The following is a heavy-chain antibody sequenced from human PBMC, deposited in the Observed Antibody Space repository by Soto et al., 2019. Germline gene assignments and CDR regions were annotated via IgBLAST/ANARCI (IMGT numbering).Heavy chain of an antibody. D-gene: IGHD6-19*01. J-gene: IGHJ1*01. V-gene: IGHV3-23*01. CDR2: ISGSGGST. Sequence: PGGSLRLSCAASGFTFSSYAMSWVRQAPGKGLEWVSAISGSGGSTYYADSVKGRFTISRDNSKNTLYLQMNSLRAEDTAVYYCAKAPYSSGFLNAEDFQHWGQGTLVTVSS. CDR1: GFTFSSYA. CDR3: AKAPYSSGFLNAEDFQH.